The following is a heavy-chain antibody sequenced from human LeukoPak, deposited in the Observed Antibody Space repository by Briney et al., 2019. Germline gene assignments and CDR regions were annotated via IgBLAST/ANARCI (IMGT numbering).Heavy chain of an antibody. J-gene: IGHJ3*02. Sequence: SETLALTCAVYGGSFSGYYWSWIRQPQGKGLEWIGEINHSGSTNYNPSLKSRVTISVDTSKNQFSLKLSSVTAADTAVYYCARVTAAGSADDAFDIWGQGTMVTVSS. D-gene: IGHD6-13*01. CDR2: INHSGST. CDR1: GGSFSGYY. V-gene: IGHV4-34*01. CDR3: ARVTAAGSADDAFDI.